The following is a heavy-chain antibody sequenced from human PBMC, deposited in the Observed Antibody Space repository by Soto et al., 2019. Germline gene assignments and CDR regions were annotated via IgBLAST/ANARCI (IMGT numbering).Heavy chain of an antibody. CDR1: GFTFSSYG. CDR2: ISYDGSNK. D-gene: IGHD2-15*01. J-gene: IGHJ6*02. CDR3: AKGSGGYCSGGSCYYYYYYGMDV. Sequence: QVQLVESGGGVVQPGRSLRLSCAASGFTFSSYGMHWVRQAPGKGLEWVAVISYDGSNKYYADSVKGRFTISRDNSKNTLYLQMNSLRAEDTAVYYCAKGSGGYCSGGSCYYYYYYGMDVWGQGTTVTVSS. V-gene: IGHV3-30*18.